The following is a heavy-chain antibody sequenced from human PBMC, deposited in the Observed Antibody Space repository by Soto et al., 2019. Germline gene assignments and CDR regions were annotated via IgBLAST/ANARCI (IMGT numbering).Heavy chain of an antibody. CDR1: GFTFSTYG. V-gene: IGHV3-33*01. CDR3: AREGCSSTSCYRSSDYYGMDV. J-gene: IGHJ6*02. D-gene: IGHD2-2*01. CDR2: IWYDGTNK. Sequence: PGGSLRLSCAASGFTFSTYGMHWVRQAPGKGLEWVALIWYDGTNKYFADSVKGRFTISRDNSKNTLYLQMSSLRPEDTAAYYCAREGCSSTSCYRSSDYYGMDVWGQGTTVTVS.